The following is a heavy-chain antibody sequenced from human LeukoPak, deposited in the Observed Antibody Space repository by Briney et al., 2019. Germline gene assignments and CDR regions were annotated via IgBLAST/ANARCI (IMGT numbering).Heavy chain of an antibody. Sequence: GGSLRLSCAASGFTFSRLAMTWVRQAPGKGLEWVSTISASGPYYADAVRGRFTISRDNSRNTLSLQMDSLRAEDTAAYYCAKDHESDGYPCLDHWGLGTLVTVSS. D-gene: IGHD3-22*01. CDR2: ISASGP. CDR1: GFTFSRLA. CDR3: AKDHESDGYPCLDH. J-gene: IGHJ4*02. V-gene: IGHV3-23*01.